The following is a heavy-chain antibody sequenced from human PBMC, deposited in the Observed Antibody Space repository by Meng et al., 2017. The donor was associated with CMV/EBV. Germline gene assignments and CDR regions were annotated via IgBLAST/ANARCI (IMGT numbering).Heavy chain of an antibody. CDR3: ARQTKGSSWYDRGDWFDP. CDR1: SFTRYW. CDR2: IDPSDSYT. J-gene: IGHJ5*02. D-gene: IGHD6-13*01. V-gene: IGHV5-10-1*01. Sequence: SFTRYWISSVRQIPGKGLEWMGTIDPSDSYTNYSPSFQGPVTISADKSISTAYLQWSSLKASDTAMYYCARQTKGSSWYDRGDWFDPWGQGTLVTVSS.